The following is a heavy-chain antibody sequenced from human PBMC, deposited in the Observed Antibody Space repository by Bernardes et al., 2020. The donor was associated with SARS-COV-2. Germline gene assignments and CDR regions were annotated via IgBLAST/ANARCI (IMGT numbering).Heavy chain of an antibody. D-gene: IGHD3-10*01. CDR2: INHSGST. Sequence: SETLSLTCAVYGGSFSGYYWSWIRQPPGKGLEWIGEINHSGSTNYNPSLKSRVTISVDTSKNQFPLKLSSVTAADTAVYYCARARGKPRGYYFDYWGQGTRVTVSS. V-gene: IGHV4-34*01. CDR3: ARARGKPRGYYFDY. CDR1: GGSFSGYY. J-gene: IGHJ4*02.